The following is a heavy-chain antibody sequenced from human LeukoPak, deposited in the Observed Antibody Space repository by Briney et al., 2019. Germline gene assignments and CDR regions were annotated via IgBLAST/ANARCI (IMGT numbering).Heavy chain of an antibody. J-gene: IGHJ6*04. CDR3: ATRRCSIAACRASSYRCFDF. CDR1: GFTFSSNW. D-gene: IGHD2-2*01. Sequence: GGSLRLSCTASGFTFSSNWMTWVRQAAGKGLEWVANINEDGGGKYYVESVKGRFTISRDNARNSVHLELSNLRAEDTAVYYCATRRCSIAACRASSYRCFDFWGKGTTVIVSS. CDR2: INEDGGGK. V-gene: IGHV3-7*01.